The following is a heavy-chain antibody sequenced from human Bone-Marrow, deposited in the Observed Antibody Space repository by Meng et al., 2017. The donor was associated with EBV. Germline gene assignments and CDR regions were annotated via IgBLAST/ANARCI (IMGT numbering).Heavy chain of an antibody. CDR3: LRQVQDDDY. CDR1: GCSISSSDW. Sequence: GVLNPGGASCLPLGVSGCSISSSDWWSWGRQPPGKGLEWIGEIYHTGGTNYNPSLKSRVTISVDKSKNQFSLNLRSVTAADTAVYYCLRQVQDDDYWGQGTLVTVSS. J-gene: IGHJ4*02. D-gene: IGHD1-1*01. V-gene: IGHV4-4*02. CDR2: IYHTGGT.